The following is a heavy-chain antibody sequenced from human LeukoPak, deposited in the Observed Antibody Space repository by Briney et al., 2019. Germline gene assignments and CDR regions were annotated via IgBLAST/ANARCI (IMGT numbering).Heavy chain of an antibody. CDR3: ARAAGYNSGYYFDY. CDR2: ISYDGSNK. V-gene: IGHV3-30*04. J-gene: IGHJ4*02. D-gene: IGHD5-24*01. CDR1: GFTFSSYA. Sequence: GRSLRLTCAASGFTFSSYAMHWVRQAPAKGLAGVAVISYDGSNKYYADSVKGRFTISRDNSKSTLYLQMNSLRAEDTAVYYCARAAGYNSGYYFDYWGQRTLVTV.